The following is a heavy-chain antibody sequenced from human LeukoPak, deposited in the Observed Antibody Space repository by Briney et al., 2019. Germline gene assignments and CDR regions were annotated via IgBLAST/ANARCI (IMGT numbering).Heavy chain of an antibody. J-gene: IGHJ4*02. CDR2: IDYSGST. CDR3: RGYSSGYKFAS. V-gene: IGHV4-39*01. D-gene: IGHD5-18*01. Sequence: SETLSLTCNVSGGSISSSGYYGGWIRQPPGKGLEWIGSIDYSGSTYYNPSLKSRVAISVDTSKNQFSLKLSSVTAADTAVYYCRGYSSGYKFASWGQGTLVTVST. CDR1: GGSISSSGYY.